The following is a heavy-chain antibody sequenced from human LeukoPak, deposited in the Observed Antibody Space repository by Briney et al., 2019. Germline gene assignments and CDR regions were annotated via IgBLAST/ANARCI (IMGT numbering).Heavy chain of an antibody. D-gene: IGHD6-13*01. J-gene: IGHJ4*02. CDR1: GFTFSSYG. CDR3: AKDATAAGTRFDY. V-gene: IGHV3-30*02. Sequence: GGSLRLSCAASGFTFSSYGMHWVRQAPGKGLEWVAFIRYDGSNKYYADSVKGRFTISRDNSKNTLYLQMNSLRAEDTAVYYCAKDATAAGTRFDYWGQGTLVTVSS. CDR2: IRYDGSNK.